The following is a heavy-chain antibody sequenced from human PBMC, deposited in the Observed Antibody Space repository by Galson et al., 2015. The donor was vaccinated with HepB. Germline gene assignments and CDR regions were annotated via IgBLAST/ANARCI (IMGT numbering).Heavy chain of an antibody. CDR2: ISYDESNK. CDR1: GFTFSSYA. D-gene: IGHD4/OR15-4a*01. J-gene: IGHJ5*02. Sequence: SLRLSCAASGFTFSSYAMHWVRQAPGKGLEWVAVISYDESNKYYADSVKGRFTISRDNSKNTLYLQMNSLRAEDTAVYYCARDPSGATSTGWFDPWGQGTLVTVSS. CDR3: ARDPSGATSTGWFDP. V-gene: IGHV3-30-3*01.